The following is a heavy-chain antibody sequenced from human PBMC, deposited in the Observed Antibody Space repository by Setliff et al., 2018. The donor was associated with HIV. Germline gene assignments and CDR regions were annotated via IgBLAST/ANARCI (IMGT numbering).Heavy chain of an antibody. J-gene: IGHJ6*02. V-gene: IGHV1-18*01. D-gene: IGHD3-22*01. CDR2: ISAYNGNT. CDR1: GYTFTSYD. CDR3: AREIGDYYDSSGYYPPTDYYYGIDV. Sequence: GASVKVSCKASGYTFTSYDISWVRQAPGQGLEWMGRISAYNGNTNYAQKLQGRVTMTTDTSPSTAYMELRSLRSDDTAVYYCAREIGDYYDSSGYYPPTDYYYGIDVWGQGTTVTVSS.